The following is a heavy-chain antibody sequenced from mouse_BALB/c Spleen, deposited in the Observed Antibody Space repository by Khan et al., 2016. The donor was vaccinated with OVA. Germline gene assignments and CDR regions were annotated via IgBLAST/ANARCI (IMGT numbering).Heavy chain of an antibody. CDR1: GYTFTSYW. J-gene: IGHJ2*01. CDR3: TRDRIDY. Sequence: QVQLQQSGAELAKPGASVKMSCKASGYTFTSYWMHWVKQRPGQGLEWIGYINPTSGYTDYNEKFKDKATLSADKSSGTAYMQLSSLTSEDSAVYYCTRDRIDYWGQGTTLTVSS. V-gene: IGHV1-7*01. CDR2: INPTSGYT.